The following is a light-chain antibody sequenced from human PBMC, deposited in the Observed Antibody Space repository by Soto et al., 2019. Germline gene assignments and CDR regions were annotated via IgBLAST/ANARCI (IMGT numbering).Light chain of an antibody. CDR3: VLYMGSGISV. J-gene: IGLJ2*01. CDR2: STN. V-gene: IGLV8-61*01. Sequence: QAVVTQEPSFSVSPGGTVTLTCGLSSGSVSTNYYPSWYQWTPGQAPRTLIYSTNTRSSGVPDRFSGSILGNKAALTITGAQADDESDYYCVLYMGSGISVFGGGTKLTVL. CDR1: SGSVSTNYY.